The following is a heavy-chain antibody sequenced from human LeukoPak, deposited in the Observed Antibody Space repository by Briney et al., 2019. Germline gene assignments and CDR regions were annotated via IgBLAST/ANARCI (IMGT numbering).Heavy chain of an antibody. CDR3: ARAGVAVAGLDY. CDR2: INYSGST. CDR1: GGSISSYY. V-gene: IGHV4-59*01. D-gene: IGHD6-19*01. J-gene: IGHJ4*02. Sequence: PSETLSLTCTVSGGSISSYYWSWIRQPPGKGLEWIGYINYSGSTNYNPSLKSRVTISVDTSKNQFSLKLSSVTAADTAVYYCARAGVAVAGLDYWGQGTLVTVSS.